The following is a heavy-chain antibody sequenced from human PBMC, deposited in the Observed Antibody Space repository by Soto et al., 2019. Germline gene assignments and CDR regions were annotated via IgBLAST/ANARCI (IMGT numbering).Heavy chain of an antibody. D-gene: IGHD6-13*01. J-gene: IGHJ5*02. Sequence: SETLSLTCAVSGGSISSSYWWSWIRQPPGKGLEWIGDIYHSGNTNYNPSLKSRVTISVDKSKNQFSLNLSSVTAADTAVYYCARVIAAAVHWFDPWGQGTLVTVSS. CDR3: ARVIAAAVHWFDP. V-gene: IGHV4-4*02. CDR1: GGSISSSYW. CDR2: IYHSGNT.